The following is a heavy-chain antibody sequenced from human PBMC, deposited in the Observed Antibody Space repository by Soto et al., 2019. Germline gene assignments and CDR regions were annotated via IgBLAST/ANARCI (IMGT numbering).Heavy chain of an antibody. D-gene: IGHD6-13*01. CDR3: ARDRLGLIGQQMARFYSDGMDV. V-gene: IGHV3-30-3*01. CDR2: ISFDGTNK. J-gene: IGHJ6*02. CDR1: GFTFSNSA. Sequence: QVELVESGGGVVQPGTSLRLSCAASGFTFSNSAMHWVRQAPGKGLEWVAVISFDGTNKYYAGSVRGRFTVSRDNFKNPLYLEVNSLRVEDTAVYFCARDRLGLIGQQMARFYSDGMDVWGQGTTVTVSS.